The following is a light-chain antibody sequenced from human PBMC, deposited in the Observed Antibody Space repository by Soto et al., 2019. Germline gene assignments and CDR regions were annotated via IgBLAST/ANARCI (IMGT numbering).Light chain of an antibody. V-gene: IGKV1-5*03. CDR3: KQYNRYWT. CDR1: QSISTR. CDR2: QAS. J-gene: IGKJ1*01. Sequence: DIQVTQSPSTLSASIGDRVTITCRASQSISTRLAWCQQKPGRAPKLLIYQASSLESGVPSRFSGSGSGTQFTLTISSLQPEDFATYYCKQYNRYWTFGQGTKVEIK.